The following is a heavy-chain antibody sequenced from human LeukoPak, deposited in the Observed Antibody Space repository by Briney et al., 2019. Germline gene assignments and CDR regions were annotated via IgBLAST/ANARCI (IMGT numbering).Heavy chain of an antibody. CDR1: GYTFTGYL. J-gene: IGHJ4*02. V-gene: IGHV1-2*02. CDR2: INPNSGGT. Sequence: ASVNVSCTASGYTFTGYLLHWVRQAPGQGLEWMGWINPNSGGTNYAQIFQGRVTVTRDTSITTAYMELTRLRSDDTAVFYCAATSSVTTASPFDYWGQGTLVTVSS. D-gene: IGHD4-17*01. CDR3: AATSSVTTASPFDY.